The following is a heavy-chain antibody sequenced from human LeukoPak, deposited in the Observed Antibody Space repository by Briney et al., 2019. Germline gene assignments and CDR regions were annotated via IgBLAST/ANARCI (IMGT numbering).Heavy chain of an antibody. Sequence: SETLSLTCTVSGGSIRSYDWSWIRQPAGKGLEWIGRIYTSGSTNFNTSLKSRVTMSVDTSKNHFSLRLSSVTAADTAVYYCATSPYYDSSGYYRNWFDPWGQGTLVTVSS. J-gene: IGHJ5*02. D-gene: IGHD3-22*01. CDR1: GGSIRSYD. CDR2: IYTSGST. CDR3: ATSPYYDSSGYYRNWFDP. V-gene: IGHV4-4*07.